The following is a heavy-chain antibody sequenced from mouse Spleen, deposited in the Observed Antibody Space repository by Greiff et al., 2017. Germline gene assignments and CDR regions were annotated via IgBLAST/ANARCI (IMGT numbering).Heavy chain of an antibody. CDR1: GFTFSDYG. Sequence: EVKLVESGGGLVKPGGSLKLSCEASGFTFSDYGMHWVRQAPEKGLEWVAYISSGSSNIYYADTVKGRFTISRDNAKNTLFLQMTSLMSEDTAMYYCAITTVVAHFDYWGQGTTLTVSS. CDR2: ISSGSSNI. CDR3: AITTVVAHFDY. V-gene: IGHV5-17*01. D-gene: IGHD1-1*01. J-gene: IGHJ2*01.